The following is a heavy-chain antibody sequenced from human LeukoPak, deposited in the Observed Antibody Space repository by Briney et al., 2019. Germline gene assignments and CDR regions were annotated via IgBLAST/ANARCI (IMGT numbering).Heavy chain of an antibody. CDR1: GFTFSSYE. J-gene: IGHJ4*02. CDR3: ERGLRSALN. D-gene: IGHD3-3*01. CDR2: ISSGGGNT. V-gene: IGHV3-48*03. Sequence: PGGSLRLSCAASGFTFSSYEMNWVRRAPGKGLEWVSSISSGGGNTNYADSVEGRFTISRDNSKNSLYLQMNSLRAEDTAVYYWERGLRSALNWGQGTLVTVSS.